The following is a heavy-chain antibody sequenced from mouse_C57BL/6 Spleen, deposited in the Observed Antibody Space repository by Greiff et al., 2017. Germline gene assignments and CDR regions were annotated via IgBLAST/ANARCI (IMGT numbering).Heavy chain of an antibody. CDR1: GYSITSGYD. D-gene: IGHD2-10*01. J-gene: IGHJ1*03. CDR3: ARDEGSYYGNYDWYFDV. Sequence: EVQLVESGPGMVKPSQSLSLTCTVTGYSITSGYDWHWIRHFPGNKLEWMGYISYSGSTNYNPSLTSRISITHHKSKTQCFLKLNSVTTEDTATYYCARDEGSYYGNYDWYFDVWGTGTTVTVSS. V-gene: IGHV3-1*01. CDR2: ISYSGST.